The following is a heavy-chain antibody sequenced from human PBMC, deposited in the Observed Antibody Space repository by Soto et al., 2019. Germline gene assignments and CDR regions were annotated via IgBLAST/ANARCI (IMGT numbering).Heavy chain of an antibody. V-gene: IGHV1-46*01. J-gene: IGHJ3*02. CDR1: GYTFSDFY. Sequence: AASVKLSCKASGYTFSDFYLHWLRQAPGQGLEWMGITDPSGTITSYAQKLQGRVTMTRDTATSTVYMELSSLRSEDTAVYYCARDSDSGDIVVVVAVPSAFDIWGQGTMVTVSS. D-gene: IGHD2-15*01. CDR3: ARDSDSGDIVVVVAVPSAFDI. CDR2: TDPSGTIT.